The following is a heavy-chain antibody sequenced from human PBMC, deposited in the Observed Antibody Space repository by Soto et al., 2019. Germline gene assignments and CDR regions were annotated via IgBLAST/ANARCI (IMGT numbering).Heavy chain of an antibody. Sequence: GGSLRLSCAASGFTFSSYGMHWVRQAPGKGLEWVAVISYDGSNKYYADSVKGRFTISRDNSKNTLYLQMNSLRAEDTAAYYCAKTSGIAVAGSNNYYYYYGMDVWGQGTTVTVYS. CDR1: GFTFSSYG. J-gene: IGHJ6*02. D-gene: IGHD6-19*01. V-gene: IGHV3-30*18. CDR3: AKTSGIAVAGSNNYYYYYGMDV. CDR2: ISYDGSNK.